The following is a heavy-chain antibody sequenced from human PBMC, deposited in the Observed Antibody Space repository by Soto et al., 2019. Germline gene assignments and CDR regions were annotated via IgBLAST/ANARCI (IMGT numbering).Heavy chain of an antibody. D-gene: IGHD3-22*01. V-gene: IGHV4-59*08. Sequence: SETLSLTCTVSGGSISSYYWSWIRQPPGKGLEWIGYIYYSGSTYYNPSLKSRVTISVDTSKNQFFLKLSSVTAADTAVYYCASDYYDSSGYPVYFDYWGQGTLVTVSS. CDR3: ASDYYDSSGYPVYFDY. CDR2: IYYSGST. CDR1: GGSISSYY. J-gene: IGHJ4*02.